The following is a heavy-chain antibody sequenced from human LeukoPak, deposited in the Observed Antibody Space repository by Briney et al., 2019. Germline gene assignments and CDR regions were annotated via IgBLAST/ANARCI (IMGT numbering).Heavy chain of an antibody. J-gene: IGHJ4*02. V-gene: IGHV1-2*02. Sequence: GASVKVSCKASGYTFTGYYMHWVRQAPGQGLEWMGWINPNSGGTNYAQKFQGRVTMTRDTSISTVYMEVSGLRSDDTAVYYCARHNIAMVPHFDFWGQGTLVTVSS. CDR2: INPNSGGT. D-gene: IGHD5-18*01. CDR3: ARHNIAMVPHFDF. CDR1: GYTFTGYY.